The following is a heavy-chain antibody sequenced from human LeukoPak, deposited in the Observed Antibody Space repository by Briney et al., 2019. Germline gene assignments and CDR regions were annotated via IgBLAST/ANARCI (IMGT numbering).Heavy chain of an antibody. CDR2: VSGRDDST. D-gene: IGHD3-9*01. V-gene: IGHV3-23*01. CDR3: AKWGDYDILTGYYDPDY. CDR1: GFTFSNYA. Sequence: GGSLRLSCAASGFTFSNYAMYWVRQAPGKGLEWVSAVSGRDDSTYYADSVKGRFTVSRDTSKNTLYLQMNSLRAEDTAVYYCAKWGDYDILTGYYDPDYWGQGTLVTVSS. J-gene: IGHJ4*02.